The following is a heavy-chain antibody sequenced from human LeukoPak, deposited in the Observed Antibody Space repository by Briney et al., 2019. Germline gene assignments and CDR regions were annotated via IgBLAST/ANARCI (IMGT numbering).Heavy chain of an antibody. V-gene: IGHV1-69*13. CDR1: GGTFSSYA. J-gene: IGHJ4*02. D-gene: IGHD4-17*01. Sequence: SVKVSCKASGGTFSSYAISWVRQAPGQGLEWMGGIIPIFGTANYAQKFQGRVTITADESTSTAYMELSSLRSEDTAVYYCARDPWGYGDYRGSYYFDYWGQGTLVTVSS. CDR2: IIPIFGTA. CDR3: ARDPWGYGDYRGSYYFDY.